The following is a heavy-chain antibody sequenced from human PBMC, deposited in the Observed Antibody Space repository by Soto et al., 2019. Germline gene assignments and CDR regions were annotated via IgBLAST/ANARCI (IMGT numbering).Heavy chain of an antibody. CDR1: GGSISSGGYY. V-gene: IGHV4-31*03. CDR2: IYYSGST. J-gene: IGHJ5*02. CDR3: ARREGYYYGSGSTNWFDP. Sequence: SETLSLTCTVSGGSISSGGYYWSWIRQHPGKGLEWIGYIYYSGSTYYNPSLKSRVTISVDTSKNQFSLKLSSVTAADTAVYYCARREGYYYGSGSTNWFDPWGQGTLXTVSS. D-gene: IGHD3-10*01.